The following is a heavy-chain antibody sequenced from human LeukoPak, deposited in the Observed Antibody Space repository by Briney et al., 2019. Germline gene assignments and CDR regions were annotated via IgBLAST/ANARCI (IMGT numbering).Heavy chain of an antibody. CDR3: ARATITLPYYYYYGMDV. J-gene: IGHJ6*02. Sequence: GESLKISFKGSGYRFTSYWIGWVRQMPGKGLEWMGIIYPGDSDTGYSPSFQGQVTISADKSISTAYLQWSSLKASDTAMYYCARATITLPYYYYYGMDVWGQGTTVTVSS. CDR2: IYPGDSDT. CDR1: GYRFTSYW. D-gene: IGHD5-12*01. V-gene: IGHV5-51*01.